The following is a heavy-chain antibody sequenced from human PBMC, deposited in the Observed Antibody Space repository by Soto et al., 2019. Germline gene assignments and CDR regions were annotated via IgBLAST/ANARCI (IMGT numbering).Heavy chain of an antibody. D-gene: IGHD4-17*01. V-gene: IGHV4-31*03. J-gene: IGHJ5*02. CDR2: IYYSGST. CDR3: AHYGGNSDGNWFDP. Sequence: QVQLQESGPGLVKPSQTLSLTCTVSGGSISSGGYYWSWIRQHPGKGLEWIGYIYYSGSTYYNPSLESRVTXXVXTXKNQFSLKLSSVTAADTAVYYCAHYGGNSDGNWFDPWGQGTLVTVSS. CDR1: GGSISSGGYY.